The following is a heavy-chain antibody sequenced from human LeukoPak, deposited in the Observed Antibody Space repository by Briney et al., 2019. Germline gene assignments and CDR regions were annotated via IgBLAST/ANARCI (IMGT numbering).Heavy chain of an antibody. Sequence: PSETLSLTCTVSGGSISSYYWSWIRQPPGKGLEWIGYIYYSGSTNYNPSLKSRVTISVDTSKNQFSLKPSSVNAADTAVYYCARDQICSSTSCYQGASYYYYMDVWGKGTTVTVSS. D-gene: IGHD2-2*01. CDR1: GGSISSYY. CDR2: IYYSGST. V-gene: IGHV4-59*01. J-gene: IGHJ6*03. CDR3: ARDQICSSTSCYQGASYYYYMDV.